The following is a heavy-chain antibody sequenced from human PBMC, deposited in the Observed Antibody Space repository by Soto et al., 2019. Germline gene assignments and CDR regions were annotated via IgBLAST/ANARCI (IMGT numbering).Heavy chain of an antibody. CDR2: IGTAGDT. CDR3: ARSTGDREPSGAFDI. V-gene: IGHV3-13*01. J-gene: IGHJ3*02. D-gene: IGHD7-27*01. Sequence: GESLKISCAASGFTFSSYDMHWVRQATGKGLEWVSAIGTAGDTYYPGSVKGRFTISRENAKNSLYLQMNSLRAGDTAVYYCARSTGDREPSGAFDIWGQGTMVTVSS. CDR1: GFTFSSYD.